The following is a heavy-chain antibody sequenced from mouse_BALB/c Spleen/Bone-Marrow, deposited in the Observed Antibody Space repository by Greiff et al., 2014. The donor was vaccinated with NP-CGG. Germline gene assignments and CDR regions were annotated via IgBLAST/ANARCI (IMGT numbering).Heavy chain of an antibody. D-gene: IGHD2-14*01. V-gene: IGHV5-4*02. CDR1: GFTFSDFY. Sequence: EVKLMESGGGLVKPGGSLKLSCAASGFTFSDFYMYWVRQTPEKRLEWVATISDGGSYIYYPDSVMGRFTISRDDAKNNLYLQMSSLKSEDTAMYYCTRDRGVQGYAMDYWGQGTSVTVSS. CDR3: TRDRGVQGYAMDY. J-gene: IGHJ4*01. CDR2: ISDGGSYI.